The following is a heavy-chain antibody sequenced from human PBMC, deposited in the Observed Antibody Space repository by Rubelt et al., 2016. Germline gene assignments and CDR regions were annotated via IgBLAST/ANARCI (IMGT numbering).Heavy chain of an antibody. V-gene: IGHV4-39*07. Sequence: QLQLQESGPGLVKPSETLSLTCTVSGGSISSSSYYWGWIRQPPGKGLEWIGSIYYSGRTYYKPSLKSRVTISVDTSKNQFSRKLSAVTAADTAVYYCASGNSAEYWGQGTLVTVSS. CDR3: ASGNSAEY. J-gene: IGHJ4*02. CDR1: GGSISSSSYY. D-gene: IGHD4-23*01. CDR2: IYYSGRT.